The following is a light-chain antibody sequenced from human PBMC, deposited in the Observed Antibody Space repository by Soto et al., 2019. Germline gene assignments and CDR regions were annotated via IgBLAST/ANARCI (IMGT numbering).Light chain of an antibody. CDR2: MND. CDR1: TSNILRNY. Sequence: QSVLTQPPPASGNPGQRLTISCSGSTSNILRNYVYWYRQFPGTAPRLLISMNDQRPSGVPDRFSGSKSGTSASLAISGLRSEDEADYYCASWDDSLSGYVFGTGTKVTVL. V-gene: IGLV1-47*01. J-gene: IGLJ1*01. CDR3: ASWDDSLSGYV.